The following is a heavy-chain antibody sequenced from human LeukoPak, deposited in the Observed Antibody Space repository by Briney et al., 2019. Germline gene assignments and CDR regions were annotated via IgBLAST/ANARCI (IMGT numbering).Heavy chain of an antibody. V-gene: IGHV4-59*01. J-gene: IGHJ4*02. CDR3: AGGDDSSRYYTFDY. Sequence: PSETLSLTCTFSGGSISSYYWSWIRQPPGKGLEWIGYMYHSGSTNYNPSLKSRVTISLNTSKNQFSLKLSSVTAADTAVYYCAGGDDSSRYYTFDYWGQGTLVTVSS. CDR1: GGSISSYY. CDR2: MYHSGST. D-gene: IGHD3-22*01.